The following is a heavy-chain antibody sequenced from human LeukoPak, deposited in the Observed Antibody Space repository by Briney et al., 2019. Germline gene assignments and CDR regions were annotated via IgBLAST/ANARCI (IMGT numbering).Heavy chain of an antibody. CDR3: ARTDSSGYYYDFDY. V-gene: IGHV4-59*01. CDR1: GGSISSYY. Sequence: SETLSLTCTVSGGSISSYYWSWIRQPPGKGLEWIGYIYYSGSTNYNPSLKSRVTISVDTSKNQFSLKLSSVTAADTAVYYCARTDSSGYYYDFDYWGQGTLVTASS. CDR2: IYYSGST. J-gene: IGHJ4*02. D-gene: IGHD3-22*01.